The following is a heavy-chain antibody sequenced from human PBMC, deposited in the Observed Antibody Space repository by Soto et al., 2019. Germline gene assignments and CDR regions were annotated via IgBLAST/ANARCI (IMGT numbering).Heavy chain of an antibody. J-gene: IGHJ4*02. Sequence: LSRTCTVSGGSIRCDNCCWTWIRQPPGKGLEWIGCFHYSGTTYQIPSLKSRVTISVDTSRNQFSLKLTSVTAADTAVYYCARGDGNTAFGYWGQGTQVTVSS. V-gene: IGHV4-30-4*01. CDR2: FHYSGTT. CDR1: GGSIRCDNCC. CDR3: ARGDGNTAFGY. D-gene: IGHD4-17*01.